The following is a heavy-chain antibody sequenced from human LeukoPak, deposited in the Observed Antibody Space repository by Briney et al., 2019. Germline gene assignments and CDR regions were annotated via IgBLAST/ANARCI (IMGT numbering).Heavy chain of an antibody. D-gene: IGHD6-19*01. CDR3: ALNRGSGWYFHY. V-gene: IGHV3-21*01. Sequence: GGSLRLSCAASGFTFSSYSMNWVRQAPGKGLEWVSSISSSSSYIYYADSVRGRFTISRDNSKNTLYLQMNSLTAEDTAVYYCALNRGSGWYFHYWGQGTLVTVSS. J-gene: IGHJ4*02. CDR2: ISSSSSYI. CDR1: GFTFSSYS.